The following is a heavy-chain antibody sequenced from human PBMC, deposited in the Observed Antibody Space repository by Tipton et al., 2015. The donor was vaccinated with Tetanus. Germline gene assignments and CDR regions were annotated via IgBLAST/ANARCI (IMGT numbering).Heavy chain of an antibody. Sequence: TLSLTCAVYGGSFSGYYWSWIRQPPGKGLEWIGEINHSGSTNYNPSLKSRVTISVDTSKNRFSLKLSSVTAADTAVYYCARGRNYYDFWSGYTYYFDYWGQGTLVTVSS. CDR2: INHSGST. D-gene: IGHD3-3*01. J-gene: IGHJ4*02. CDR1: GGSFSGYY. CDR3: ARGRNYYDFWSGYTYYFDY. V-gene: IGHV4-34*01.